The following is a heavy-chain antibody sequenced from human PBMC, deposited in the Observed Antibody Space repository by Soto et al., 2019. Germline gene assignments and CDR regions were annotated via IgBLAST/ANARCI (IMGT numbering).Heavy chain of an antibody. CDR1: GFTFSIYA. Sequence: GGSLRLSCSASGFTFSIYAMHWVRRAPGKGLEYVSSISTNGGSTDYADSVKGRFTISRDNSKNTVYLQMSSLRVEDTAVYYCVKGEYYYDSSGYYPFDYWGQGTLVTVSS. V-gene: IGHV3-64D*06. D-gene: IGHD3-22*01. CDR2: ISTNGGST. J-gene: IGHJ4*02. CDR3: VKGEYYYDSSGYYPFDY.